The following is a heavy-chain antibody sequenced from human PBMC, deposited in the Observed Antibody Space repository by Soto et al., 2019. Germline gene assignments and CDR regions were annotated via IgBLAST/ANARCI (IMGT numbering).Heavy chain of an antibody. CDR2: ISGSGGST. CDR3: AKGRGYCSSTSCYVGGDY. Sequence: PGGSLRLSCAASGFTFSSYAMSWVRQAPGKGLEWVSAISGSGGSTYYADSVKGRFTISRDNSKNTLYLQMNSLRAEDTAVYYCAKGRGYCSSTSCYVGGDYWGQGTLVTVSS. CDR1: GFTFSSYA. J-gene: IGHJ4*02. D-gene: IGHD2-2*01. V-gene: IGHV3-23*01.